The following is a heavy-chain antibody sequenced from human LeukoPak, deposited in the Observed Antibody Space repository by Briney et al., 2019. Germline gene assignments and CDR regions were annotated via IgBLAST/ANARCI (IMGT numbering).Heavy chain of an antibody. J-gene: IGHJ2*01. Sequence: QPGGSLRLSCAASGFIVSNNYMSWVRQAPGKGLEWVAVISYDGSNKYYADSVKGRFTISRDNSKNSLYLQMNSLRTEDTALYYCYIGGSSDFDLWGRGTLVTVSS. V-gene: IGHV3-30*03. CDR2: ISYDGSNK. D-gene: IGHD4-23*01. CDR1: GFIVSNNY. CDR3: YIGGSSDFDL.